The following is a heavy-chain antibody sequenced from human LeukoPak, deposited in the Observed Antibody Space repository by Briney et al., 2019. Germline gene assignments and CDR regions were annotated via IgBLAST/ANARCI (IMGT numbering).Heavy chain of an antibody. CDR1: GYTFTSYG. J-gene: IGHJ6*03. CDR3: ASWTSNYALDRTGYYMDV. CDR2: ISAYNGST. D-gene: IGHD4-11*01. V-gene: IGHV1-18*01. Sequence: ASVKVYCEASGYTFTSYGISWVRQAPGQGLEWMGWISAYNGSTNYAQKLQGRVTMTTDTSTSTAYMELSSLRSDDTAVYYCASWTSNYALDRTGYYMDVWDKGTTVTVSS.